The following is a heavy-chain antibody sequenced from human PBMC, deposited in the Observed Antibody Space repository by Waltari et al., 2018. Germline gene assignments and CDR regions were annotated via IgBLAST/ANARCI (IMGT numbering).Heavy chain of an antibody. Sequence: EVQLVQSGAEVKKPGESLKISCKGSGYTFTSSWIGWVRQMPGKGREWLGIIYPADSDTRYSPSFQGQVTISADKSISTAYLQWSSLKASDTAMYYCARPGGSYYDSSGYSYYFDYWGQGTLVTVSS. D-gene: IGHD3-22*01. CDR2: IYPADSDT. CDR3: ARPGGSYYDSSGYSYYFDY. J-gene: IGHJ4*02. V-gene: IGHV5-51*01. CDR1: GYTFTSSW.